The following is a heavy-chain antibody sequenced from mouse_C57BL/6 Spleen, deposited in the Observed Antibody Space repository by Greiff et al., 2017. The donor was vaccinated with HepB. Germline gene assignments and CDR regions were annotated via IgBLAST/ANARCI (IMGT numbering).Heavy chain of an antibody. CDR1: GYTFTSYW. D-gene: IGHD2-5*01. CDR3: ARKSNYDWYFDV. V-gene: IGHV1-50*01. J-gene: IGHJ1*03. CDR2: IDPSDSYT. Sequence: VQLQQPGAELVKPGASVKLSCKASGYTFTSYWMPWVNQRPGQGLEWIGEIDPSDSYTNYNQKFKGKATLTIDTSSSTAYMQLSSLTSEDSAVYYCARKSNYDWYFDVWGTGTTVTVSS.